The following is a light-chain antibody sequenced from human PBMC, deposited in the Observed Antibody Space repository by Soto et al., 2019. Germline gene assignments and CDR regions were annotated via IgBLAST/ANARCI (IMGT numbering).Light chain of an antibody. CDR1: QDISTY. CDR2: DAS. J-gene: IGKJ4*01. V-gene: IGKV1-9*01. CDR3: QQLNSNPLN. Sequence: IQLTQSPSSLSASVGDRVTISCRASQDISTYLAWYQQKPGKAPKLLIFDASTLQSGVPSRFSGTGSETDFTLTISSLQPEDFATYYCQQLNSNPLNFGGGTKVEIK.